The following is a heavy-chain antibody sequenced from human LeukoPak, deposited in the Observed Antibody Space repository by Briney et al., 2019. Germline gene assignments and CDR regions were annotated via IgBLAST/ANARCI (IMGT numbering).Heavy chain of an antibody. D-gene: IGHD6-13*01. J-gene: IGHJ5*02. CDR2: ISYDGSNK. V-gene: IGHV3-30*03. CDR1: GFTFSSYG. CDR3: ARDRGSSWYFDCLDP. Sequence: PGRSLRLSCAASGFTFSSYGMHWVRQAPGKGLEWVAVISYDGSNKYYADSVKGRFTISRDNSKNTLYLQMNSLRAEDTAEYYCARDRGSSWYFDCLDPWGQGTLVTVSS.